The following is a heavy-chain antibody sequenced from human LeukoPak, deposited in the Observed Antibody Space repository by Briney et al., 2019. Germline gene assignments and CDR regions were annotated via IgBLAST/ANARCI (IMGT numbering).Heavy chain of an antibody. Sequence: SVKVSCKASGYTFTSYGISWVRQAPGQGLEWMGWISAYNGNTNYAQKLQGRVTMTTDTSTSTAYMGLRSLRSDDTAVYYCARELLYGSGSYPFDYWGQGTLVTVSS. CDR2: ISAYNGNT. CDR3: ARELLYGSGSYPFDY. CDR1: GYTFTSYG. V-gene: IGHV1-18*01. D-gene: IGHD3-10*01. J-gene: IGHJ4*02.